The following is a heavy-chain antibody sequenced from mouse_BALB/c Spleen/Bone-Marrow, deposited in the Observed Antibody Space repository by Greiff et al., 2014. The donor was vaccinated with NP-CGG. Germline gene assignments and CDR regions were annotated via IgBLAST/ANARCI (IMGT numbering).Heavy chain of an antibody. CDR1: GFTFSSFG. CDR2: ISSGSSSI. V-gene: IGHV5-17*02. J-gene: IGHJ4*01. Sequence: EVKVEESGGGLVQPGGSRKLSCAASGFTFSSFGVHWVRQAPEKGLEWVAYISSGSSSIYYTDTVKGRFTISRDNPKSTLFLQMTSLRSEDTAIYYCTRWGYAGDYYAMDYWGQGTSVTVSS. D-gene: IGHD2-14*01. CDR3: TRWGYAGDYYAMDY.